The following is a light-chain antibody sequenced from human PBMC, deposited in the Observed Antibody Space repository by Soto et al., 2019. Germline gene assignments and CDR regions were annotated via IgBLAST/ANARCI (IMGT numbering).Light chain of an antibody. CDR3: QQYNNWPPWT. CDR2: AAS. CDR1: QRLSSAY. Sequence: EIVLTQSAYTLSLSPGERATLSWRASQRLSSAYLVWYQQKPGQAPRLLMFAASSRATGIPARFSGSGSATEFTPTISSLQSEDFAVYYCQQYNNWPPWTFGQGTKVDIK. V-gene: IGKV3-15*01. J-gene: IGKJ1*01.